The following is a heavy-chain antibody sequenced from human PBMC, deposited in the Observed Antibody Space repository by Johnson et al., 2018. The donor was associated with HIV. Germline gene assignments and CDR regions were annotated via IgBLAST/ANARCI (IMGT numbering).Heavy chain of an antibody. CDR3: ARGLTGDDAFDI. Sequence: VQLVESGGGLVKPGGSLRLSCAASGFTFSNAWMSWVRQAPGKGLEWVGRIKSKTDGGTTDYAAPVKGRFTISRDDSKNSLYLQMNSLKTEDTAVYYCARGLTGDDAFDIWGQGTMVTVSS. D-gene: IGHD7-27*01. CDR1: GFTFSNAW. J-gene: IGHJ3*02. CDR2: IKSKTDGGTT. V-gene: IGHV3-15*01.